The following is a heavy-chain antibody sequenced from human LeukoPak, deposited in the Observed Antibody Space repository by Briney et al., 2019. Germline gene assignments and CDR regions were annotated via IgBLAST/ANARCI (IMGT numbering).Heavy chain of an antibody. V-gene: IGHV4-38-2*02. D-gene: IGHD2-15*01. Sequence: SETLSLTCTVSGYSISSGYYWGWIRQPPGKGLDWIGSIYHSGSTYYNPSLKSRVTISVDTSKNPFSLKLSSVTAADTAVYYCARVKVVAATRGGFYYWGQGTLVTVSS. CDR2: IYHSGST. CDR3: ARVKVVAATRGGFYY. CDR1: GYSISSGYY. J-gene: IGHJ4*02.